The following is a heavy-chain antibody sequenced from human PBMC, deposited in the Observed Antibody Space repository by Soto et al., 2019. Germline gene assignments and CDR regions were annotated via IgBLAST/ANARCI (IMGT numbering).Heavy chain of an antibody. CDR2: IWYDGSDK. Sequence: QVHLVESGGGVVQPGRSLRLSCTASRFTFSSYGMHWVRQAPGKGLEWVAVIWYDGSDKYYGDSVKGRFTISRDNSKNTLDLQMDSLRVEDTAVYYCARETVVAAPDWYFDLWGRGTLVTVSS. J-gene: IGHJ2*01. V-gene: IGHV3-33*01. CDR3: ARETVVAAPDWYFDL. CDR1: RFTFSSYG. D-gene: IGHD2-15*01.